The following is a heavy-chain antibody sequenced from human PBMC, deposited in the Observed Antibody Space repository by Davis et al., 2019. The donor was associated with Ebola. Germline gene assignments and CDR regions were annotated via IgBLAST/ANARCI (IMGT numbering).Heavy chain of an antibody. Sequence: GGSLRLSCAASGFTVSNSYMSWVRQAPGKGLEWVSIIHGGGKTYYSNSAKGRFTISRDNSKNTLYLQINSLRVEDTAVYYCARRGEGIAWYFENRGQGTLVTVSS. D-gene: IGHD3-10*01. J-gene: IGHJ4*02. CDR1: GFTVSNSY. CDR2: IHGGGKT. V-gene: IGHV3-66*01. CDR3: ARRGEGIAWYFEN.